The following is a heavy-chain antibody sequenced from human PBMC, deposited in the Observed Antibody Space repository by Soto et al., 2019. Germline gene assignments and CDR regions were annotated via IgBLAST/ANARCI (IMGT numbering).Heavy chain of an antibody. D-gene: IGHD6-6*01. J-gene: IGHJ4*02. CDR3: ARDFGRVEYSSSTWYFDY. V-gene: IGHV3-11*06. CDR1: GFTFSDYY. CDR2: ISSSSSYT. Sequence: PGGSLRLSCAASGFTFSDYYMSWIRQAPGKGLEWVSYISSSSSYTNYADSVKGRFTISRDNAKNSLYLQMNSLRAEDTAVYYYARDFGRVEYSSSTWYFDYWGQGTLVTVSS.